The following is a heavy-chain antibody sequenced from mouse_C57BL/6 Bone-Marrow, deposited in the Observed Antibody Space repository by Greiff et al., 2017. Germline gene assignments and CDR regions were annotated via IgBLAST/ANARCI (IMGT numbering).Heavy chain of an antibody. CDR3: ARVTAVVPYYYARDY. V-gene: IGHV1-72*01. CDR1: GYTFTSYW. D-gene: IGHD1-1*01. J-gene: IGHJ4*01. CDR2: IDPTSGGT. Sequence: VQLQQSGPELVKPGASVKLSCKASGYTFTSYWMHWVKQRPGRGLAWIGRIDPTSGGTKYNEKFKGKATLTVDKPSSTAYMQLSSLTSEDSAVYYCARVTAVVPYYYARDYWGQGTSVTVSS.